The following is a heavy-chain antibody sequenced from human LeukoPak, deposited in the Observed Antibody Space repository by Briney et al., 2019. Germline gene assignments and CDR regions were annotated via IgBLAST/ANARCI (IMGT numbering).Heavy chain of an antibody. CDR1: GYTFTSYD. D-gene: IGHD1-26*01. Sequence: GASVKVSCKASGYTFTSYDINWVRQATGQGLEWMGWMNPNSGNTGYAQKFQGRVTITRNTSISPAYMELSSLRSEDTAVYYCARGLYSGSYWASAFDIWGQGTMVTVSS. J-gene: IGHJ3*02. CDR2: MNPNSGNT. CDR3: ARGLYSGSYWASAFDI. V-gene: IGHV1-8*03.